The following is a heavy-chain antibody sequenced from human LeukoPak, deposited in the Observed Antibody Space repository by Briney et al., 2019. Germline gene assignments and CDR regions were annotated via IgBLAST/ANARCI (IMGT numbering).Heavy chain of an antibody. V-gene: IGHV1-69*13. CDR2: IIPIFGTA. D-gene: IGHD3-22*01. J-gene: IGHJ5*02. CDR3: ARDWRYDSRTNWFDP. Sequence: SVKVSCKASGGTFSSCAISWVRQAPGQGLEWMGGIIPIFGTANYAQKFQGRVTITADESTSTAYMELSSLRSEDTAVYYCARDWRYDSRTNWFDPWGQGTLVTVSS. CDR1: GGTFSSCA.